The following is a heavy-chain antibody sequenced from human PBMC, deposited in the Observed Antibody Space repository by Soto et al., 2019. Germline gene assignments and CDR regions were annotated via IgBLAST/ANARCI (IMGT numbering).Heavy chain of an antibody. J-gene: IGHJ4*02. D-gene: IGHD5-12*01. Sequence: QVQLVQSGAEVRQPASSVKVSCKTSGGTFSSYAISWVRQAPGQGLEWMGGIVPIVDTSTYAQKFQGRVMITEDESTSTADMELSSRRSDDTAIYYCVRVVAIPGYPDNWGEGTLVTVSS. CDR2: IVPIVDTS. V-gene: IGHV1-69*12. CDR1: GGTFSSYA. CDR3: VRVVAIPGYPDN.